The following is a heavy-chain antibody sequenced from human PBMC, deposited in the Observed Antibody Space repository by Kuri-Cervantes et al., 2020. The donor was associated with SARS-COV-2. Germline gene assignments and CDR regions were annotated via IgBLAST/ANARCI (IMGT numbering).Heavy chain of an antibody. CDR2: IDWDDDK. V-gene: IGHV2-70*04. D-gene: IGHD5-24*01. Sequence: SGPTLVKPTETLTVTCTFSGFSLNTNGNRVSWIRQTPGKALEWLARIDWDDDKFYSTSLKSRLIISKDTSKNQVVLTLTYVDPGDTGTYYCARMGDGYDFEYWGQGTVVTVSS. CDR3: ARMGDGYDFEY. J-gene: IGHJ4*02. CDR1: GFSLNTNGNR.